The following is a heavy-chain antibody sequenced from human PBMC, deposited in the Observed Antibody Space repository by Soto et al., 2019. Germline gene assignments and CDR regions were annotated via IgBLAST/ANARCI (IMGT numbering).Heavy chain of an antibody. CDR1: GGSFASNNW. J-gene: IGHJ4*02. CDR3: ASRDPGTSVDY. Sequence: PSETLSLTCAVSGGSFASNNWWTWVRQPPGQGLEWIGEIYRTGSTNYNPSLKSRVTISLDKSENQFSLKVTSLTAADTAVYYCASRDPGTSVDYWGQGTLVTVSS. CDR2: IYRTGST. V-gene: IGHV4-4*02. D-gene: IGHD1-7*01.